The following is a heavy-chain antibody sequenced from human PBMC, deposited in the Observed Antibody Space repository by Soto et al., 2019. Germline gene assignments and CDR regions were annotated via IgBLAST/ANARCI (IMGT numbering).Heavy chain of an antibody. CDR3: ARDQEMATISGTEFDY. J-gene: IGHJ4*02. V-gene: IGHV3-30-3*01. CDR2: ISYDGSNK. CDR1: GFTFSSYA. D-gene: IGHD5-12*01. Sequence: GGSLRLSCAASGFTFSSYAMHWVRQAPGKGLEWVAVISYDGSNKYYADSVKGRFTISRDNSKNTLYLQMNSLRAEDTAVYYCARDQEMATISGTEFDYWGQGTLVTVSS.